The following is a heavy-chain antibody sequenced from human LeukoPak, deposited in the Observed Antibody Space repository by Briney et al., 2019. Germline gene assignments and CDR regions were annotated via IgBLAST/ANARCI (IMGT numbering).Heavy chain of an antibody. CDR1: GDSITRTTYY. CDR2: IFYPGNT. CDR3: ARLPLRFGELSDFDY. D-gene: IGHD3-10*01. Sequence: PESRSLTCTVAGDSITRTTYYWGWIRQPPGKGREWIWTIFYPGNTYYNPSLKSRVTISVDTSKNQFSLKPTSVTAADPSVYYCARLPLRFGELSDFDYWGQGTLVTVSS. V-gene: IGHV4-39*01. J-gene: IGHJ4*02.